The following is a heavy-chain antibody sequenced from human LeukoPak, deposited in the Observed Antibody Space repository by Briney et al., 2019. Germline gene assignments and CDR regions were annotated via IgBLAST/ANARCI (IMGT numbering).Heavy chain of an antibody. CDR3: ARGMGQFDS. CDR2: INRAKT. V-gene: IGHV4-34*01. CDR1: NGSFANYY. J-gene: IGHJ5*01. Sequence: SETLSLTCAVLNGSFANYYWSRSRQSPGKGLGWIGKINRAKTNSHSSLKTPVTMSADTSENQFSRTLNSVTAADTAVYYCARGMGQFDSWGQGTLVTVSS.